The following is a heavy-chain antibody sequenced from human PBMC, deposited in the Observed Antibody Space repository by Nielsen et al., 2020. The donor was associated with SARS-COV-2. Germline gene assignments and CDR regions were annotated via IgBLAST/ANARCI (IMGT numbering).Heavy chain of an antibody. CDR1: EVTFRSHD. Sequence: GGSLRLSCAASEVTFRSHDMQWVRQAPGKGLECVARIWYDGSNKYYADSVKGRFTISRDNSKNTVYLQMNSLRGDDTAVYYCAREMYSSGWDWGQGTQVTVSP. D-gene: IGHD6-19*01. J-gene: IGHJ4*02. V-gene: IGHV3-33*01. CDR3: AREMYSSGWD. CDR2: IWYDGSNK.